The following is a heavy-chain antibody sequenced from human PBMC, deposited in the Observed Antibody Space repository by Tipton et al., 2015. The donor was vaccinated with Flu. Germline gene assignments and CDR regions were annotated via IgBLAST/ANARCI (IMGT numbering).Heavy chain of an antibody. V-gene: IGHV3-53*01. CDR2: IYSGGST. D-gene: IGHD3-22*01. CDR1: GGSISSYY. Sequence: LSLTCTVSGGSISSYYWSWIRQAPGKGLEWVSVIYSGGSTYYADSVKGRFTISRDNSKNTLYLQMNSLRAEDTAVYYCARAPLGYYDSSGYYYFDYWGQGTLVTVSS. J-gene: IGHJ4*02. CDR3: ARAPLGYYDSSGYYYFDY.